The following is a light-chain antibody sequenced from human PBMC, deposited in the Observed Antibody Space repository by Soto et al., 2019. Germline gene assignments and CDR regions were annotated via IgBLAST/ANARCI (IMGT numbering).Light chain of an antibody. CDR2: GAS. V-gene: IGKV3-15*01. J-gene: IGKJ1*01. CDR1: QSVSDN. Sequence: EIVMTQSPATLSVSPVERATLSCRASQSVSDNLAWYQQKPGQAPRLLIYGASARATGIPARFSGSGSGTEFTLTISSLQSEDFAVYYCQQYNNWPRTFGQGTKVEFK. CDR3: QQYNNWPRT.